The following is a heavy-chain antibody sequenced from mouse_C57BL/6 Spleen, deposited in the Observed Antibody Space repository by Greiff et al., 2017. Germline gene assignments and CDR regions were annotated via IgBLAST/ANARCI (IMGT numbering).Heavy chain of an antibody. Sequence: VQLQQSGPELVKPGASVKISCKASGYTFTDYYMNWVKQSHGKSLEWIGDINPNNGGTSYNQKFKGKATLTVDKSSSTAYMELRSLTSEDSAVYYCARPSHYYGSSYGGYFDVWGTGTTVTVSS. CDR1: GYTFTDYY. CDR3: ARPSHYYGSSYGGYFDV. V-gene: IGHV1-26*01. J-gene: IGHJ1*03. CDR2: INPNNGGT. D-gene: IGHD1-1*01.